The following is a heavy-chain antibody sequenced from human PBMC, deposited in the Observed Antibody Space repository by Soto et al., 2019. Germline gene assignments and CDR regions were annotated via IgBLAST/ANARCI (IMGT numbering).Heavy chain of an antibody. CDR3: ARSSAAGTPY. D-gene: IGHD6-13*01. Sequence: SETLSLTCAVSGGSISSGGYSWSWIRQPPGKGLEGIGYIYHSGSTYYNPSLTSRVTISVDTSMNQFSLKLSSVTAADTAVYYCARSSAAGTPYWGQGTLVTVSS. V-gene: IGHV4-30-2*02. CDR2: IYHSGST. J-gene: IGHJ4*02. CDR1: GGSISSGGYS.